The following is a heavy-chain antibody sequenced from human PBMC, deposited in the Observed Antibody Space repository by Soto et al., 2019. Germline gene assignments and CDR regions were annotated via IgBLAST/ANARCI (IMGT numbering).Heavy chain of an antibody. CDR1: GFTFSSYA. CDR3: ANTYYGSGSYGP. D-gene: IGHD3-10*01. Sequence: GGSLRLSCAASGFTFSSYAMSWVRQAPGKGLEWVSATSGSGGSTYYADSVKGRFTISRDNSKNTLYLQMNSLRAEDTAVYYCANTYYGSGSYGPWGQGTLVTVSS. J-gene: IGHJ5*02. CDR2: TSGSGGST. V-gene: IGHV3-23*01.